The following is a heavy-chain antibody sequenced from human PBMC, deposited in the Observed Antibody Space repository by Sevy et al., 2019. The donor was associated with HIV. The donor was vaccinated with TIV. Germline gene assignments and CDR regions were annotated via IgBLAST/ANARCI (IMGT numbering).Heavy chain of an antibody. CDR3: AKDYVDTALVVIGMDV. J-gene: IGHJ6*02. Sequence: GGCLRLSCAASGFTFSSYGMHCVRQAPGKGLEWVAVISYDGSNKYYADSVKGRFTISRDNSKNTLYLQMNSLRAEDTTVYYCAKDYVDTALVVIGMDVWGQGTMVIVSS. CDR2: ISYDGSNK. V-gene: IGHV3-30*18. CDR1: GFTFSSYG. D-gene: IGHD5-18*01.